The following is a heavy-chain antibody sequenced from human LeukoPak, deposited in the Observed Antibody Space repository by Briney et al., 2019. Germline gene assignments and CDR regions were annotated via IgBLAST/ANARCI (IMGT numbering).Heavy chain of an antibody. CDR2: FDPEEGEK. D-gene: IGHD3-9*01. CDR3: ATPPDDGLSGYDYSFDN. J-gene: IGHJ4*02. V-gene: IGHV1-24*01. CDR1: GYPLNELF. Sequence: ASAEVPRKGSGYPLNELFLHWVRQAPGKGLAGVGGFDPEEGEKIQAQKFQGRVNMIEATSTDTAYMELSSLRSEDTAVYYCATPPDDGLSGYDYSFDNWGQGTLVTVSS.